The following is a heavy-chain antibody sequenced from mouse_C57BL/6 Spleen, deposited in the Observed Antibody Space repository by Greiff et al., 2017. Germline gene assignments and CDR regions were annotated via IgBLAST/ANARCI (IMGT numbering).Heavy chain of an antibody. CDR2: IWSDGST. CDR1: GFSLTSYG. D-gene: IGHD2-1*01. J-gene: IGHJ4*01. Sequence: VKLVESGPGLVAPSQSLSITCTVSGFSLTSYGVHWVRQPPGKGLEWLVVIWSDGSTTYNSALKSRLSISKDNSKSQVFLKMNSLQTDDTAMYYCARHSIYYGNYEAMDYWGQGTSVTVSS. V-gene: IGHV2-6-1*01. CDR3: ARHSIYYGNYEAMDY.